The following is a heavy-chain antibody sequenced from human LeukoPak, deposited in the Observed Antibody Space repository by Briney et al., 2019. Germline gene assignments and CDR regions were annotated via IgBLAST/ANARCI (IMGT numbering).Heavy chain of an antibody. CDR1: GYTFTGYY. CDR3: ARDPLAASAPGYFDY. Sequence: ASVKVSCKASGYTFTGYYMHWVRQAPGQGLEWMGWINTYNGNTNYAQKLQGRVTMTTDTSTSTAYMELRSLRSDDTAVYYCARDPLAASAPGYFDYWGQGTLVTVSA. D-gene: IGHD6-13*01. V-gene: IGHV1-18*04. CDR2: INTYNGNT. J-gene: IGHJ4*02.